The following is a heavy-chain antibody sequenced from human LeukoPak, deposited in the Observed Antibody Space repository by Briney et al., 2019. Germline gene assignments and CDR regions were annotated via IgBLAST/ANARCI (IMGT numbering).Heavy chain of an antibody. Sequence: GESLKIACQGSGYSFTGYWISWVRQMPGKGLEWMGKINPSDSYTNFSPSFQGHVTISADKSINTAYLQWSSLKASDTAMYYCAAMGSPYYGDFDYWGQGTLVTVSS. CDR2: INPSDSYT. J-gene: IGHJ4*02. V-gene: IGHV5-10-1*01. CDR1: GYSFTGYW. D-gene: IGHD3-3*01. CDR3: AAMGSPYYGDFDY.